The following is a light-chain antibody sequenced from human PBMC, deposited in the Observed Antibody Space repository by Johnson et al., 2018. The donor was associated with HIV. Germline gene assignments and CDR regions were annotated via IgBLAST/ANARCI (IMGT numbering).Light chain of an antibody. CDR1: YSNIGNNY. Sequence: QSVLTQPPSVSAAPGQKVTISCSGSYSNIGNNYVSWYQQLPGTAPKLLIYDNDKRPSGVPDRFSGSKSGTSASLAISGLQAEDEADYYCAAWDDTLHSYVFGTGTKVTVL. V-gene: IGLV1-51*01. CDR2: DND. CDR3: AAWDDTLHSYV. J-gene: IGLJ1*01.